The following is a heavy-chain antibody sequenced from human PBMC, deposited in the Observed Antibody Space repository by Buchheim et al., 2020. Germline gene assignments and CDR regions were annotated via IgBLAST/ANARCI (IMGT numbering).Heavy chain of an antibody. Sequence: EVQLLESGGGLVQPGGSLRLSCAASGFTFSSYAMSWVRQAPGKGLEWVSAISGSGGSTYYADSVQGRFTISRDNSKNKLYLQMNSLRAEDTAVYYCAKERERPGFNFWSGYYTGMVYWGQGTL. CDR1: GFTFSSYA. CDR2: ISGSGGST. CDR3: AKERERPGFNFWSGYYTGMVY. D-gene: IGHD3-3*01. J-gene: IGHJ4*02. V-gene: IGHV3-23*01.